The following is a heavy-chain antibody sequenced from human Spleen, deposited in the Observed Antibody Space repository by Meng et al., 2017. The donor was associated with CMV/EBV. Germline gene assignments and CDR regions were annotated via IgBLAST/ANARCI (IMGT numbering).Heavy chain of an antibody. V-gene: IGHV3-21*01. CDR2: IGSSSSRI. J-gene: IGHJ6*02. CDR1: GFTFTSYT. D-gene: IGHD2-2*01. CDR3: ARDIYCSSTSCPWFPLMDV. Sequence: GESLKISCVASGFTFTSYTMNWDRQAPGKGLEWVSSIGSSSSRIYYADSVKGRFTISRDNAKNSLYLQMNSLRAEDTAVYYCARDIYCSSTSCPWFPLMDVWGQGTTVTVSS.